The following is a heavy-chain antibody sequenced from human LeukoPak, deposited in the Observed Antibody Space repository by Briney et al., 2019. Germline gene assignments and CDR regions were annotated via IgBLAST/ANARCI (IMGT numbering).Heavy chain of an antibody. D-gene: IGHD5-18*01. Sequence: SVKVSCKASGGTFSSYAISWVRQAPGQGLEWMGGIIPIFGTANYAQKFQGRVTMTTDTSTSTAYMELRSLRSDDTAVYYCARDLIQLWVFDYWGQGTPVTVSS. CDR1: GGTFSSYA. V-gene: IGHV1-69*05. CDR3: ARDLIQLWVFDY. J-gene: IGHJ4*02. CDR2: IIPIFGTA.